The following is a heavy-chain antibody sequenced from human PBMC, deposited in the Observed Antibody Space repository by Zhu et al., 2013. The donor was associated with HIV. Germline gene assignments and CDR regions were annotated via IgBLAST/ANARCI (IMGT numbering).Heavy chain of an antibody. V-gene: IGHV4-39*07. D-gene: IGHD1-26*01. CDR3: ARGGFIVGAVTTPFDY. CDR2: IYYSGST. J-gene: IGHJ4*02. CDR1: GGSISSSTYY. Sequence: QLQESGPGLVKPSETLSLTCTVSGGSISSSTYYWGWIRQPPGKGLEWIGSIYYSGSTYYNPSLKSRVTKSVDTSKNQFSLKLSSLTAADTAVYYCARGGFIVGAVTTPFDYWGQGTLVTVSS.